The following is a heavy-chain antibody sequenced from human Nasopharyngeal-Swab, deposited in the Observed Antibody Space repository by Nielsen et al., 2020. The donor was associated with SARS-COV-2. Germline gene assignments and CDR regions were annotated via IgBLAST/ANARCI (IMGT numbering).Heavy chain of an antibody. Sequence: GGSLRLSCAASGFAFNNYNFNWVRQAPGKGLEWVSSISSSSSFLYYASSVKGRFTISRDNAKNSLYLQMSSLRAEDSAVYYWARDGLEYDVWSAYFMDVWGQGTTVTVSS. D-gene: IGHD3-3*01. CDR3: ARDGLEYDVWSAYFMDV. CDR1: GFAFNNYN. CDR2: ISSSSSFL. J-gene: IGHJ6*02. V-gene: IGHV3-21*01.